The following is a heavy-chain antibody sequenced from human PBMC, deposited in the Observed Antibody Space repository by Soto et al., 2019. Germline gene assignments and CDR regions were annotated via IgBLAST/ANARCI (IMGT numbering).Heavy chain of an antibody. CDR3: ARLRGRYYYYYGMDV. Sequence: RGESLKISCKGSGYSFTIYWIGWVLQMPWKGLEWMGIIYPGDSDTRYSPSFQGQVTISADKSISTAYLQWSSLKASDTAMYYCARLRGRYYYYYGMDVWGQGTTVTVSS. CDR1: GYSFTIYW. V-gene: IGHV5-51*01. CDR2: IYPGDSDT. J-gene: IGHJ6*02.